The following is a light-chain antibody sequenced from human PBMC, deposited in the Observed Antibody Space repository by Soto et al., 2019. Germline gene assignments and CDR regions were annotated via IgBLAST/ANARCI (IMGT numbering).Light chain of an antibody. J-gene: IGKJ5*01. Sequence: IVLTQSPATLSLSPGERATLSCRASQSVGSDLAWYQQKPGQPPRLLIYDASSRATGIPDRFSGSGSGTDFTLTISRLEPEDFAVYYCQQYGNSLITFGQGTRLEIK. CDR2: DAS. CDR3: QQYGNSLIT. V-gene: IGKV3-20*01. CDR1: QSVGSD.